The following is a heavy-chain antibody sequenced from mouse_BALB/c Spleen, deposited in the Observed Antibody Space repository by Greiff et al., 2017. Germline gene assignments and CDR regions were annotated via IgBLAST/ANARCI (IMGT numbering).Heavy chain of an antibody. Sequence: EVKLQESGPELVKPGASVKISCKASGYTFTDYNMHWVKQSHGKSLEWIGYIYPYNGGTGYNQKFKSKATLTVDNSSSTAYMELRSLTSEDSAVYYCAREGITTVVAYYFDYWGQGTTLTVSS. D-gene: IGHD1-1*01. CDR2: IYPYNGGT. V-gene: IGHV1S29*02. CDR3: AREGITTVVAYYFDY. CDR1: GYTFTDYN. J-gene: IGHJ2*01.